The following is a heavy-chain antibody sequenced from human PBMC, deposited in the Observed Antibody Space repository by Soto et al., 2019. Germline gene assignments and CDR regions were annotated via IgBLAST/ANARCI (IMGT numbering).Heavy chain of an antibody. D-gene: IGHD6-19*01. CDR3: ARDTGSGPDY. CDR2: ISVYNGNT. V-gene: IGHV1-18*01. CDR1: GYTSTSTG. J-gene: IGHJ4*02. Sequence: SVKVSCNASGYTSTSTGFTCVRQAPGQGLEWMGWISVYNGNTNYAQKFPGRVTMTTDSSTSTVYMELRSLKSDDKAVYYCARDTGSGPDYWGQGTLVTDSS.